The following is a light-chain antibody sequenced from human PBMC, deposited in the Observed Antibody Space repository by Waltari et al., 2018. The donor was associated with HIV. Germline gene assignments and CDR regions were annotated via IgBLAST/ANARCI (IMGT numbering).Light chain of an antibody. CDR2: RAS. CDR1: QSVGIW. CDR3: QQYSTLGT. J-gene: IGKJ1*01. V-gene: IGKV1-5*03. Sequence: DIQMTQSPSTLSASVGDRVTLTCRASQSVGIWLAWYQQKPGKAPNLLIYRASDLESGVQPRFSASGSGTEFSLTISNMQPEDFGTYYCQQYSTLGTFGQGTKVEIK.